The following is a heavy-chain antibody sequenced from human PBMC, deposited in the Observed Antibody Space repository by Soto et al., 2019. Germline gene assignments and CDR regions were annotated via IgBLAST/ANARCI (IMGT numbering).Heavy chain of an antibody. Sequence: EVQLLESGGGLVQPGGSLRLSCAASGFTFSSYAMSWVRQAPGKGLEWVSAISGSGGSTYYADSVKGRFTISRDNSKNTLYLQMNSLRVEDTAVYYCASTSGGSYYRYYYYGMDVWGQGTTVTVSS. CDR1: GFTFSSYA. CDR3: ASTSGGSYYRYYYYGMDV. J-gene: IGHJ6*02. V-gene: IGHV3-23*01. D-gene: IGHD1-26*01. CDR2: ISGSGGST.